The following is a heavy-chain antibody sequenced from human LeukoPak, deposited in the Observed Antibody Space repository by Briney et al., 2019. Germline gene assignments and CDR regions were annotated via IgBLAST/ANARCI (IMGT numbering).Heavy chain of an antibody. CDR3: ARTLGASYYDFWSGPDPYYFDY. J-gene: IGHJ4*02. CDR2: IIPILGIA. D-gene: IGHD3-3*01. CDR1: GGTFSSYT. V-gene: IGHV1-69*02. Sequence: SVKVSCKASGGTFSSYTISWVRQAPGEGLEWMGRIIPILGIANYAQKFQGRVTITADKSTSTAYMELSSLRSEDTAVYYCARTLGASYYDFWSGPDPYYFDYWGQGTLVTVSS.